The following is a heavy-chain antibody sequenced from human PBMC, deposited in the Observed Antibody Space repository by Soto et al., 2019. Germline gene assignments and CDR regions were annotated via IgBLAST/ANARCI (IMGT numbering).Heavy chain of an antibody. CDR3: ARDLDYYDFWSGPPL. CDR1: GGSISSGGYY. Sequence: PSETLSLTCTVSGGSISSGGYYWSWIRQHPGKGLEWIGYIYYSGSTYYNPSLKSRVTISVDTSKNQFSLKLSSVTAADTAVYYCARDLDYYDFWSGPPLWGQGTLVTVS. V-gene: IGHV4-31*02. D-gene: IGHD3-3*01. J-gene: IGHJ4*02. CDR2: IYYSGST.